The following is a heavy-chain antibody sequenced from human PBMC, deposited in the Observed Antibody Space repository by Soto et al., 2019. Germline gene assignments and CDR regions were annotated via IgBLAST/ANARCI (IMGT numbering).Heavy chain of an antibody. CDR2: INSDGSIT. CDR3: VRSPRSVGGSYRPDY. J-gene: IGHJ4*02. CDR1: GFTFSSYW. D-gene: IGHD3-16*02. V-gene: IGHV3-74*01. Sequence: EVQLVESGGGLVQPGGSLRLSCAASGFTFSSYWMHWVRQVPEKGLVWVSRINSDGSITNYADAVKGRFTISRDNVKNTLYLQMNSLRAEDTAVYYCVRSPRSVGGSYRPDYWGQGTLVTVAS.